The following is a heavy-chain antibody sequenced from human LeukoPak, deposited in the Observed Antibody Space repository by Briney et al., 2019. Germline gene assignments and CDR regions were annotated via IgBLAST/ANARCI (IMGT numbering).Heavy chain of an antibody. CDR1: GYTFTGYY. CDR3: ARDNRLWFGEYYFDY. D-gene: IGHD3-10*01. Sequence: ASVKVSCKASGYTFTGYYMHWVRQAPGQGLEWMGWINPNSGGTNYAQKFQGRVTMTRDTSISTAYMELSRLRSDDTAVYYCARDNRLWFGEYYFDYWGQGTLVTVSS. V-gene: IGHV1-2*02. J-gene: IGHJ4*02. CDR2: INPNSGGT.